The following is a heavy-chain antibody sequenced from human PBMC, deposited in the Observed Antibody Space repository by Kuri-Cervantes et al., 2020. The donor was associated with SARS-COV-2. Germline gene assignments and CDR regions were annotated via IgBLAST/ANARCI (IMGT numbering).Heavy chain of an antibody. CDR2: INPSGGST. CDR3: ARAGTYYYDSSRHYFDY. J-gene: IGHJ4*02. CDR1: GYTFTSYY. D-gene: IGHD3-22*01. Sequence: ASVKVSCKASGYTFTSYYMHWVRQAPGQGLEWMGIINPSGGSTSYAQKFQGRVTMTRDTSTSTVYMELSSLRSEDTAVYYCARAGTYYYDSSRHYFDYWGQGTLVTVSS. V-gene: IGHV1-46*01.